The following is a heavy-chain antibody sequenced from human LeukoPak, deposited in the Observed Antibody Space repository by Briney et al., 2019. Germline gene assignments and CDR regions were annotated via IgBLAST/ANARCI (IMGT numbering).Heavy chain of an antibody. CDR3: ARGGPRITMVRGVRHPYYFDY. V-gene: IGHV4-38-2*02. CDR2: IYHSGIT. CDR1: GYSISSGYY. J-gene: IGHJ4*02. Sequence: PSETLSLTCTVSGYSISSGYYWGWIRQPPGKGLEWIGSIYHSGITYYNPSLKSRVTISVDRSKSQFSLKLSSVTAVDTAVYYCARGGPRITMVRGVRHPYYFDYWGQGTLVTVSS. D-gene: IGHD3-10*01.